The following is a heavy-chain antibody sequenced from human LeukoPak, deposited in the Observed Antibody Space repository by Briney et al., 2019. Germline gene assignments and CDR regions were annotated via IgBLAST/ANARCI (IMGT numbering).Heavy chain of an antibody. D-gene: IGHD6-6*01. Sequence: ASVKVSCKASGGTFSSYAISWVRQAPGQGLGWMGRIIPILGIANYAQKFQGRVTITADKSTSTAYMELSSLRSEDTAVYYCARASNIAALSDWGQGTLVTVSS. J-gene: IGHJ4*02. CDR2: IIPILGIA. V-gene: IGHV1-69*04. CDR1: GGTFSSYA. CDR3: ARASNIAALSD.